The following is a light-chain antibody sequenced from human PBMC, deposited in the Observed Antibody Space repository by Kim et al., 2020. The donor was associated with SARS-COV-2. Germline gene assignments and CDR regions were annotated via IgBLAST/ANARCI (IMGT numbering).Light chain of an antibody. CDR3: CSFTSEISWV. V-gene: IGLV2-23*02. Sequence: QSALTQPASLSGSPGQSVTISCSGTIIDLGTYALISWYQQYPGKAPRLIIFDISQRPSGISGRFSGSKSGNTASLTISPLEPDDEADYFCCSFTSEISWVFGGGTKVTVL. CDR2: DIS. CDR1: IIDLGTYAL. J-gene: IGLJ3*02.